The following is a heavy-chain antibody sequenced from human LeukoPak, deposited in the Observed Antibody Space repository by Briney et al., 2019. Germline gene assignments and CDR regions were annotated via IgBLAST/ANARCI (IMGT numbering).Heavy chain of an antibody. D-gene: IGHD2-15*01. Sequence: GGSLRLSCAASGFTFDDYAMHWVRQAPGKGLEWVSGISWNSGSIGYADSVKGRFTISRDNAKNSLYLQMNSLRAEDTALYYCARYCSGGSCYGFRAFDYWGQGTLVTVSS. J-gene: IGHJ4*02. CDR1: GFTFDDYA. V-gene: IGHV3-9*01. CDR3: ARYCSGGSCYGFRAFDY. CDR2: ISWNSGSI.